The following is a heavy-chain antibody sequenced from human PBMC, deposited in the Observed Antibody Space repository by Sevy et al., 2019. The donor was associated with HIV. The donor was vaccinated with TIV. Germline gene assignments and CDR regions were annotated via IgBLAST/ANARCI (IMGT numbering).Heavy chain of an antibody. CDR2: IYYSGST. CDR1: GDSISNYY. Sequence: SETLSLTCTVSGDSISNYYWSWIRQPPGKGLEWIGYIYYSGSTNYNPSLKSPITISVDTSKNQFSLKLSSVTAADTAVYYCASVVVVPAAKYFHFYYMDVWGKGTTVTVSS. J-gene: IGHJ6*03. D-gene: IGHD2-2*01. CDR3: ASVVVVPAAKYFHFYYMDV. V-gene: IGHV4-59*01.